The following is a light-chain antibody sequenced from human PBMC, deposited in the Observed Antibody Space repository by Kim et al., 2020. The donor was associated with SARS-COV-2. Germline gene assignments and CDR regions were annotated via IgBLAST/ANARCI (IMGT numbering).Light chain of an antibody. CDR3: QQANSFPFT. CDR1: QDISDL. Sequence: ACVRDRVTLTCRASQDISDLLAWYQQKPGKAPKLLNYAAASLQSGVPSRFSVSRSGTDFTLTVSSLQPEYFATYYFQQANSFPFTFGQGTRLEIK. CDR2: AAA. V-gene: IGKV1-12*01. J-gene: IGKJ5*01.